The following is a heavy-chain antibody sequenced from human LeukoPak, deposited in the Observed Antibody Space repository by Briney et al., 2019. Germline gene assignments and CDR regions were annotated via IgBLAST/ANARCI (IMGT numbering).Heavy chain of an antibody. J-gene: IGHJ5*02. D-gene: IGHD1-26*01. CDR2: INPNSGGT. Sequence: GASVKVSCKTSGYTFTGYHMHWVRQAPGQGLEWMGWINPNSGGTDYARKFQGRVTLIRDMSTSTVYMELSSLRSEDTAVYYCARDHSGEWESLSGWWFDPWGQGTLVTVSS. CDR3: ARDHSGEWESLSGWWFDP. CDR1: GYTFTGYH. V-gene: IGHV1-2*02.